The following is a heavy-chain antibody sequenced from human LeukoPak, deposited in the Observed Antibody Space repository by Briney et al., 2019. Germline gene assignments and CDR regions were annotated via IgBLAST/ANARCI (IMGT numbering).Heavy chain of an antibody. CDR2: FSSSGTT. Sequence: SETLSLTCSVSGDSISYFYWSWIRQAAGKGLEWIGRFSSSGTTDYNASLKSRVTISVDTSKNQFSLKLSSVTAADTAVYYCARDRGDYDHYYYYYMDVWGKGTTVTVSS. CDR3: ARDRGDYDHYYYYYMDV. J-gene: IGHJ6*03. CDR1: GDSISYFY. V-gene: IGHV4-4*07. D-gene: IGHD4-17*01.